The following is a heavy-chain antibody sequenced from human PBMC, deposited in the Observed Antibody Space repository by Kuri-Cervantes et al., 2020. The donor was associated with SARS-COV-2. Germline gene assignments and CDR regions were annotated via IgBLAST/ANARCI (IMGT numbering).Heavy chain of an antibody. J-gene: IGHJ3*02. Sequence: LSLTCAASGFTVSSNYMSWVRQAPGKGLEWVSRINSDGSSTTYADSVKGRFTISRDNAKNTLYLQMNSLRAEDTAVYYCARGDSSNDAFDIWGQGTMVTVSS. CDR3: ARGDSSNDAFDI. CDR1: GFTVSSNY. CDR2: INSDGSST. D-gene: IGHD6-6*01. V-gene: IGHV3-74*01.